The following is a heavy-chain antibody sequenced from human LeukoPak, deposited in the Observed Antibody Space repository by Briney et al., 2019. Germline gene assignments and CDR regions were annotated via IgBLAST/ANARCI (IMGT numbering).Heavy chain of an antibody. Sequence: GGSLRLSCAASGFTFSSYGMHWVRQAPGKGLEWVAVISYDGSNEYYADSVKGRFTISRDNSKNTLYLQMNSLRAEDTAVYYCAKVANYYDSSGYLRDWGQGTLVTVSS. J-gene: IGHJ4*02. D-gene: IGHD3-22*01. V-gene: IGHV3-30*18. CDR1: GFTFSSYG. CDR3: AKVANYYDSSGYLRD. CDR2: ISYDGSNE.